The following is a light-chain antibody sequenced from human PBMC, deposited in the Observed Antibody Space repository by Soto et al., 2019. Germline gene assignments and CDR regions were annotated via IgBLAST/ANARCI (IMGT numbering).Light chain of an antibody. CDR3: QQYNSPWT. Sequence: DIQMTQSPSTLSASVGDRVTITCRDSQSISSWLAWYQQKPGKAPKLLIYKASSLESGVPSRFSGSGSGTEFTLTISSLQPDDFATYYCQQYNSPWTFGQGNKVDIK. J-gene: IGKJ1*01. V-gene: IGKV1-5*03. CDR1: QSISSW. CDR2: KAS.